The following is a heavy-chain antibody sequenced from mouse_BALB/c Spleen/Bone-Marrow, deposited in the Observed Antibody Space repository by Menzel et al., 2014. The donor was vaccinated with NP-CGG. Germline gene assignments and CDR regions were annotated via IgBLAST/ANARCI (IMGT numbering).Heavy chain of an antibody. J-gene: IGHJ3*01. CDR1: GFNIKDTY. D-gene: IGHD2-4*01. CDR3: AGLRPRFEFAY. V-gene: IGHV14-3*02. CDR2: VDPANGNT. Sequence: VQLQQSGAELVKPGASVKLSCTASGFNIKDTYMHWVKQRPEQGLEWIGRVDPANGNTKYDPKFQGKATITADTSSSTAYLQLSSLTSEDTAVYYCAGLRPRFEFAYWGQGTLVTVSA.